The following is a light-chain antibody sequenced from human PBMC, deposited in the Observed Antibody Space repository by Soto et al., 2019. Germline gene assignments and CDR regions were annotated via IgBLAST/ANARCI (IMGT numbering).Light chain of an antibody. Sequence: EIVMTQSPATLSVSPGERATLSCRASQSVSSNLAWYQQKPGQAPRLLIYGASTRATGIPARFSGSGSGTEFTLTISSLQSEDFAVYYCQQYHNWPFTFGPGTKVDI. CDR2: GAS. V-gene: IGKV3-15*01. CDR3: QQYHNWPFT. CDR1: QSVSSN. J-gene: IGKJ3*01.